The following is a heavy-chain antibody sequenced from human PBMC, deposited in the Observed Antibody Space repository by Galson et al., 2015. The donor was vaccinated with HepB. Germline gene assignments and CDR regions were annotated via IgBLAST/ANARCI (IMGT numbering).Heavy chain of an antibody. V-gene: IGHV5-10-1*01. CDR1: GFSFTTYW. CDR2: IDPSDSYT. D-gene: IGHD5-24*01. Sequence: QSGAEVKKPGESLRISCKGSGFSFTTYWITWVRQMPGKGLEWMGRIDPSDSYTNYSQSFQGHVTISADKSISTAYLQWGSLKASDTAMYYCARLEGYTHFDYWGHGTLLTVSS. CDR3: ARLEGYTHFDY. J-gene: IGHJ4*01.